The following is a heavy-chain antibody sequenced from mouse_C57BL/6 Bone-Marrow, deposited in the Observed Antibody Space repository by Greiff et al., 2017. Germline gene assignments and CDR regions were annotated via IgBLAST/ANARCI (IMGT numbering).Heavy chain of an antibody. CDR1: GFTFSDYY. J-gene: IGHJ3*01. D-gene: IGHD1-1*01. CDR3: ERARVDGSNLPGFGC. Sequence: EVQRVESGGGLVQPGGSLKLSCAASGFTFSDYYMYWVRQTPEKRLEWVAYISNGGGSTNYPDTVKGRFTISRDNAKNTLYLQMSRLKSEDTAMYYCERARVDGSNLPGFGCWGKGALVTVAA. CDR2: ISNGGGST. V-gene: IGHV5-12*01.